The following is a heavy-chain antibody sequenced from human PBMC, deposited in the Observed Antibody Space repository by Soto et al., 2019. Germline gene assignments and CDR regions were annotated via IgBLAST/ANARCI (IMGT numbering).Heavy chain of an antibody. Sequence: GGSLRLSCAASGFTFSSYGMHWVRQAPGKGLEWVAVISYDGSNKYYADSVKGRFTISRDNSKNTLYLQMNSLRAEDTAVYYCAKVAEGATPHFDYWGQGTLVTVSS. CDR3: AKVAEGATPHFDY. CDR2: ISYDGSNK. CDR1: GFTFSSYG. V-gene: IGHV3-30*18. J-gene: IGHJ4*02. D-gene: IGHD1-26*01.